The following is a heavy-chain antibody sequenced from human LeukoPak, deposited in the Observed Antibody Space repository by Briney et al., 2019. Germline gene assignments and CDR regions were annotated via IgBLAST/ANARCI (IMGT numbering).Heavy chain of an antibody. CDR1: GFTFSRYG. D-gene: IGHD4-17*01. Sequence: GGFLRLSCAASGFTFSRYGMHWVRQAPGKGLEWVTVIWYDGSNENYADFVKGRFTISRDNSKNTLYLQMNSLRAEDTAVYYCVRNTVTDDGFDIWGQGTMVTVSP. V-gene: IGHV3-33*01. J-gene: IGHJ3*02. CDR3: VRNTVTDDGFDI. CDR2: IWYDGSNE.